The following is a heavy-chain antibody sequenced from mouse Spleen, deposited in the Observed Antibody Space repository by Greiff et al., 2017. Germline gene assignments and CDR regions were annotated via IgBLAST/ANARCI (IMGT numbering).Heavy chain of an antibody. D-gene: IGHD3-1*01. J-gene: IGHJ3*01. V-gene: IGHV1-69*01. CDR1: GYTFTSYW. Sequence: QVQLQQPGAELVMPGASVKLSCKASGYTFTSYWMHWVKQRPGQGLEWIGEIDPSDSYTNYNQKFKGKATLTVDKSSSTAYMQLSSLTSEDSAVYYCAGGGRAAYWGQGTLVTVSA. CDR3: AGGGRAAY. CDR2: IDPSDSYT.